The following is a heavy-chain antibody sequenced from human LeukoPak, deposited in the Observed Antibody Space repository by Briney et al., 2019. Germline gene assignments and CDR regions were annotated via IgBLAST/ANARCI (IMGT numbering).Heavy chain of an antibody. V-gene: IGHV1-2*02. Sequence: GASVKVSCKASGYTFTSYDINWVRQAPGQGLEWMGWINPNSGGTNYAQKFQGRVTMTRDTSISTAYMELSRLRSDDTAVYYCARVVGSGTEKSFDYWGQGTLVTVSS. J-gene: IGHJ4*02. CDR1: GYTFTSYD. D-gene: IGHD2-2*01. CDR2: INPNSGGT. CDR3: ARVVGSGTEKSFDY.